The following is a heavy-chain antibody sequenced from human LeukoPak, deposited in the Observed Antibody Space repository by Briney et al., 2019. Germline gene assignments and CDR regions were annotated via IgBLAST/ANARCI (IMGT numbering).Heavy chain of an antibody. CDR1: GFTFSSYA. J-gene: IGHJ4*02. V-gene: IGHV3-23*01. Sequence: GGPLRLSCAASGFTFSSYAMSWVRQAPGKGLEWVSAISGSGGSTYYADSVKGRFTISRDNSKNTLYLQMNSLRAEDAAVYYCAKDLFDYGDYWGQGTLVTVSS. CDR2: ISGSGGST. CDR3: AKDLFDYGDY.